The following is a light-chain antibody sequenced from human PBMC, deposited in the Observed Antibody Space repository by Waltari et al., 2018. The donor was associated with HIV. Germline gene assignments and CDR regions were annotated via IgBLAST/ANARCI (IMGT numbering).Light chain of an antibody. J-gene: IGLJ3*02. Sequence: QSVLTQPASVSGSPGQSISISCTGTDRKIGFSNFVPWYQHLPGKAPRPISYRGTARASGISSRFSASKSGNTASLSISGLQLEDEGDYYCTSYSYSHHFAFGGGTTLTVL. V-gene: IGLV2-14*01. CDR3: TSYSYSHHFA. CDR2: RGT. CDR1: DRKIGFSNF.